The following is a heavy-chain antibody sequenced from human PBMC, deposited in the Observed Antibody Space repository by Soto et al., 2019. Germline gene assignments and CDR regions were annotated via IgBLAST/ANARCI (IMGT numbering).Heavy chain of an antibody. CDR1: GNTLSELS. CDR2: FDPEDGKT. D-gene: IGHD2-21*01. Sequence: QVQLVQSGAEVKRPGASVKVSCKVSGNTLSELSMHWVRQGPGKGLEWLGGFDPEDGKTIYSQRFKGRVTMTEDTSTNTAYMELSSLTYEDTAMYFCATDLVERVFGMPTDSYYFSAMDVWGQGTTVTVSS. J-gene: IGHJ6*02. V-gene: IGHV1-24*01. CDR3: ATDLVERVFGMPTDSYYFSAMDV.